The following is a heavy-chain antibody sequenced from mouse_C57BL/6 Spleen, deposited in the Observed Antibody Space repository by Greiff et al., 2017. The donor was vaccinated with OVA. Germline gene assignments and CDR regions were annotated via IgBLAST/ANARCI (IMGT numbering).Heavy chain of an antibody. V-gene: IGHV1-66*01. CDR2: IYPGSGNT. CDR3: ARYGNMGIYYGNYWVAY. Sequence: QVQLKESGPELVKPGASVKISCKASGYSFTSYYIHWVKQRPGQGLEWIGWIYPGSGNTKYNEKFKGKATLTADTSSSTAYMQLSSLTSEDSAVYYCARYGNMGIYYGNYWVAYWGQGTLVTVSA. CDR1: GYSFTSYY. J-gene: IGHJ3*01. D-gene: IGHD2-1*01.